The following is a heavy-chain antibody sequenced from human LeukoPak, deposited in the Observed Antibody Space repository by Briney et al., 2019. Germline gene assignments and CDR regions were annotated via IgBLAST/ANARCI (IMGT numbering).Heavy chain of an antibody. CDR2: MNPHSGNT. CDR1: GYTFTSYD. V-gene: IGHV1-8*01. J-gene: IGHJ5*02. Sequence: RGASVKVSCKASGYTFTSYDINWVRQATGQGLEWMGWMNPHSGNTGYAQKFQGRVTMTRNTSISTAYMELSSLRSEDTAVYYCARDLAVAGRNWFDPWGQGTLVTVSS. D-gene: IGHD6-19*01. CDR3: ARDLAVAGRNWFDP.